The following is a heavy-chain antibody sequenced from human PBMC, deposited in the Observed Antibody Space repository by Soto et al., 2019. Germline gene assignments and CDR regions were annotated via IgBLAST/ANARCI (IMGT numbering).Heavy chain of an antibody. D-gene: IGHD3-3*01. CDR2: IYYSGST. V-gene: IGHV4-39*01. Sequence: SETLSLTCTVSGGSISSSSYYWGWIRQPPGKGLEWIGSIYYSGSTYYNPSLKSRVTISVDTSKNQFSLKLSSVTAADTAVYYCARRRQRDGYTPLRPGKGKDDAFDIWGQGTMVTVSS. CDR1: GGSISSSSYY. CDR3: ARRRQRDGYTPLRPGKGKDDAFDI. J-gene: IGHJ3*02.